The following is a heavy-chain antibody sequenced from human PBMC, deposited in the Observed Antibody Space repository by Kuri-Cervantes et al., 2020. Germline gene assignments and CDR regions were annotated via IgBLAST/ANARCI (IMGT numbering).Heavy chain of an antibody. CDR1: GFTFSDHY. CDR3: TRDPTYYDILTGYYSRYYYGMDV. D-gene: IGHD3-9*01. Sequence: GESLKISCAASGFTFSDHYVDWVRQAPGKGLEWVGFIRSKAYGGTTEYAASVKGRFTISRDDSKSIAYLQMNSLKTEDTAVYYCTRDPTYYDILTGYYSRYYYGMDVWGQGTTVTVSS. CDR2: IRSKAYGGTT. V-gene: IGHV3-49*04. J-gene: IGHJ6*02.